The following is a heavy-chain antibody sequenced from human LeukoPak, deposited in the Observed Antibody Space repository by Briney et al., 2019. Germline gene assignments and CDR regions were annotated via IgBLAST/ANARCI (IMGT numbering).Heavy chain of an antibody. CDR1: GFTFSSYN. CDR3: ARDRFIGPYYYYYGMDV. V-gene: IGHV3-21*01. Sequence: GGSLRLSCAASGFTFSSYNMNWVRQAPGKGLEWVSSISSSSSYIYYADSVKGRFTISRDNAKNSLYLQMNSLRAEDTAVYYCARDRFIGPYYYYYGMDVWGQGTTVTVSS. CDR2: ISSSSSYI. J-gene: IGHJ6*02. D-gene: IGHD3-16*02.